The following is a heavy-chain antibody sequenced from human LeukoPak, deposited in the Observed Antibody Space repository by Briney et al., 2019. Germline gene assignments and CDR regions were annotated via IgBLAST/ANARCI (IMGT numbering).Heavy chain of an antibody. CDR1: GYTFTSYG. CDR3: AREWDIAAAGTDFDY. V-gene: IGHV1-18*01. J-gene: IGHJ4*02. CDR2: ISAYNGNT. D-gene: IGHD6-13*01. Sequence: ASVKASCKASGYTFTSYGISWARQAPGQGLEWMGWISAYNGNTNYAQKLQGRVTMTTDTSTSTAYMELRSLRSDDTAVYYCAREWDIAAAGTDFDYWGQGTLVTVSS.